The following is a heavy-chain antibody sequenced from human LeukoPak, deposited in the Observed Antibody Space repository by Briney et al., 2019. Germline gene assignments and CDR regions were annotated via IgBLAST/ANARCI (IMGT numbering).Heavy chain of an antibody. J-gene: IGHJ4*02. CDR1: GYTFTGYY. CDR2: INPNSGGT. Sequence: ASVKVSCKASGYTFTGYYMHWVRQAPGQGLEWMGWINPNSGGTNYAQKFQGRVTMTRDTPISTAYMELSRLRSDDTAVYYCAREKSYQIHTDYWGQGTLVTVSS. CDR3: AREKSYQIHTDY. V-gene: IGHV1-2*02.